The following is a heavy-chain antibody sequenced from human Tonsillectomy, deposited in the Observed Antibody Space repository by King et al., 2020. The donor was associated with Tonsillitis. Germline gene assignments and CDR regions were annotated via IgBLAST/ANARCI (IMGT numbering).Heavy chain of an antibody. D-gene: IGHD1-26*01. CDR3: AKTLQSFFDY. CDR1: GFTFSSYA. Sequence: VQLVESGGGLVQPGGSLRLSCAASGFTFSSYAMSWVRQAPGKGLEWVSTISGGGDSTYYADSVKGRFTISVDNSKSTLYLQLNSLRDEDTAVYYCAKTLQSFFDYWGQGTLVTVSS. V-gene: IGHV3-23*04. J-gene: IGHJ4*02. CDR2: ISGGGDST.